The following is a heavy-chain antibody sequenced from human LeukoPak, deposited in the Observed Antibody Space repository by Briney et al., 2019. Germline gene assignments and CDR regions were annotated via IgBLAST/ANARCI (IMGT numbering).Heavy chain of an antibody. V-gene: IGHV4-59*01. CDR2: IYYSGST. CDR3: ARDRRGYDILTGYYTLPRYFDY. D-gene: IGHD3-9*01. Sequence: SETLSLTCTVSGGSISNYYWSWIRQPPGKGLEWIGYIYYSGSTDYNPSLKSRVTISVDASKNQFSLRLRSVTAADTAVYYCARDRRGYDILTGYYTLPRYFDYWGQGTLVTVSS. CDR1: GGSISNYY. J-gene: IGHJ4*02.